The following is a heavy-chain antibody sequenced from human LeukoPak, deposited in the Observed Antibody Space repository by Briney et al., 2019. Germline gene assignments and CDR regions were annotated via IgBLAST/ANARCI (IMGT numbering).Heavy chain of an antibody. D-gene: IGHD4-23*01. V-gene: IGHV4-59*01. CDR3: ARDLYGGEQYHDY. CDR2: IYYSGST. J-gene: IGHJ4*02. Sequence: SETLSLTCTVSGGSISSYYWSWIRQPPGKGLEWIGYIYYSGSTNYNPSLKSRVTISVDTSKNQFSLKLSSVTAADTAVYCCARDLYGGEQYHDYWGQGTLVTVSS. CDR1: GGSISSYY.